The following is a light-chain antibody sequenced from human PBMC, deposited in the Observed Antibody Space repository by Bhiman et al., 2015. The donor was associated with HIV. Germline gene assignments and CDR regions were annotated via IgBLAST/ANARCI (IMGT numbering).Light chain of an antibody. J-gene: IGLJ1*01. Sequence: SYELTQTPSVSVSPGQTAIITCSGDRLGDKYACWYQQKPGQSPILIIYQDDKRPSGIPERFSGSNSGDTATLTISETQALDEADYYCQAWDSSSRVFGTGTKVTVL. V-gene: IGLV3-1*01. CDR1: RLGDKY. CDR3: QAWDSSSRV. CDR2: QDD.